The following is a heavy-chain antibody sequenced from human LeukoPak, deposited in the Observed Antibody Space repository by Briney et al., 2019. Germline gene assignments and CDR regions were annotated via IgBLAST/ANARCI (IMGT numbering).Heavy chain of an antibody. CDR2: ISGSGGST. Sequence: GGSLRLSCAASGFTFSSYAMSWVRQAPGKGLEWVSAISGSGGSTYYADSVKGRFTISRDNSENTLYLQMNSLRAEDTAVYYCAKVTPYCSSTSCYSYYFDYWGQGTLVTVSS. J-gene: IGHJ4*02. CDR1: GFTFSSYA. D-gene: IGHD2-2*01. CDR3: AKVTPYCSSTSCYSYYFDY. V-gene: IGHV3-23*01.